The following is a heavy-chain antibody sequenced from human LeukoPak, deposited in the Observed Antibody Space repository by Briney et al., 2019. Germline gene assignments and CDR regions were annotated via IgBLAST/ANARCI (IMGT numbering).Heavy chain of an antibody. CDR2: ISGSGIRT. D-gene: IGHD4-17*01. Sequence: GGTLRLSCAASGITFSNYAMNWVRQTPGKGLEWVSAISGSGIRTYYADSVKGRFTISRDNSKNTLYLQMNSLRAEDTAVYYCAKDSGDYGDYNYYYYYMDVWGKGTTVTVSS. V-gene: IGHV3-23*01. J-gene: IGHJ6*03. CDR1: GITFSNYA. CDR3: AKDSGDYGDYNYYYYYMDV.